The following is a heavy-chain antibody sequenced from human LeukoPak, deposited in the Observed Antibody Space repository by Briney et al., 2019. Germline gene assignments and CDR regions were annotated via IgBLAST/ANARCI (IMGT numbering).Heavy chain of an antibody. CDR2: INNDGSSSKSSP. CDR1: GFSFRSYW. J-gene: IGHJ3*02. D-gene: IGHD1-26*01. CDR3: ARDPHGGSGSDPHDAFDI. Sequence: PGGSLRISCAASGFSFRSYWMHWVRQAPGKGLVWVSRINNDGSSSKSSPSYADSVKGRFTISRDNAKNTLYLQMDSLRVEDTAVYYCARDPHGGSGSDPHDAFDIWGQGTMVTVSS. V-gene: IGHV3-74*01.